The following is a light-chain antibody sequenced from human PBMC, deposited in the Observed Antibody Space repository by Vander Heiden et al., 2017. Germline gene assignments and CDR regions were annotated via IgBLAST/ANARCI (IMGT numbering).Light chain of an antibody. CDR2: AEN. J-gene: IGLJ3*02. V-gene: IGLV3-19*01. CDR3: NSRDSTDNHLE. CDR1: SLRKYF. Sequence: SSELTQDPAVSVALGQTVRISCQGDSLRKYFATWYRQKPGQAPILIISAENKRPLGIPDRFSASRSGNTASLTITGVQAEDEADYYCNSRDSTDNHLEFGGGTKLTVL.